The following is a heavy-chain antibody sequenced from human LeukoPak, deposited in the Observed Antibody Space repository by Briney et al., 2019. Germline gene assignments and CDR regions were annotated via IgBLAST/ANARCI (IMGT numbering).Heavy chain of an antibody. V-gene: IGHV4-59*01. CDR2: IYYGGST. Sequence: SETLSLTCAVYGGSFSGYYWSWMRQPPGKGLEWIGYIYYGGSTNYNPSLKSRVSMSVDTSKNQFSLNLSSVTAADTAVYHCARLLAGCPGGRCRAHFDYWGQGTLVTVSS. J-gene: IGHJ4*02. D-gene: IGHD2-15*01. CDR1: GGSFSGYY. CDR3: ARLLAGCPGGRCRAHFDY.